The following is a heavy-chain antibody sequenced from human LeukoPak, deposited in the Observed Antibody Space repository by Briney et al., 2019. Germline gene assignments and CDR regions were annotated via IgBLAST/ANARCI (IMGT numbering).Heavy chain of an antibody. CDR3: ASKRFLSVYYYGMDV. CDR2: IIPIFGTA. D-gene: IGHD3-10*01. J-gene: IGHJ6*02. Sequence: ASVKVSCKASGGTFSSYAISWVRQAPGQGLEWMGGIIPIFGTANYAQKFQGRVTITADESTSTAYMELSSLRSEDTAVYYCASKRFLSVYYYGMDVWGQGTTVTVSS. V-gene: IGHV1-69*13. CDR1: GGTFSSYA.